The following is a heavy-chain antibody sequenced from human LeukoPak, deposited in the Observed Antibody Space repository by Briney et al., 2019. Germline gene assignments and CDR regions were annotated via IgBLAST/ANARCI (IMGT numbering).Heavy chain of an antibody. J-gene: IGHJ5*02. Sequence: GGSLRLSCAASGFTFNSEWMSWDRQAPGKGLEWVAKINPDGSQSYYGASMRGRFSTSRDNAKKLLYLQMNSLRDEHTAVYFCVRARWFSPLDPWGQGTLVTVSS. CDR2: INPDGSQS. V-gene: IGHV3-7*01. D-gene: IGHD3-10*01. CDR1: GFTFNSEW. CDR3: VRARWFSPLDP.